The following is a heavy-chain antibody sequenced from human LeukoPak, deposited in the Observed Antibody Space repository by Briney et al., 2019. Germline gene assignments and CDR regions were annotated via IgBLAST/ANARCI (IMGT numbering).Heavy chain of an antibody. CDR2: ISGGAGST. V-gene: IGHV3-23*01. CDR3: AKDRYQLLHFDY. D-gene: IGHD2-2*01. Sequence: PGGSLRLSCAASGFTFSSYGMSWVRQAPGKGLEWVSAISGGAGSTYYADSVKGRFTISRDNSKNTLYLQMNSLRAEDTAVYYCAKDRYQLLHFDYWGQGTLVTVSS. CDR1: GFTFSSYG. J-gene: IGHJ4*02.